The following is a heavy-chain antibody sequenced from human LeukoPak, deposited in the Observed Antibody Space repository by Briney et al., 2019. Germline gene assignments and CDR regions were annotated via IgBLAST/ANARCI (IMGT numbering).Heavy chain of an antibody. Sequence: GGSLRLSCAASGFTFSSYGMHWVRQAPGKGLEWVSSISTSSSYIYYADSGKGRFTISRDNAKNSLYLQMNSLRAEDTAVYYCARDLSVTTEDYWGQGTLVTVSS. CDR3: ARDLSVTTEDY. D-gene: IGHD4-17*01. CDR1: GFTFSSYG. CDR2: ISTSSSYI. V-gene: IGHV3-21*01. J-gene: IGHJ4*02.